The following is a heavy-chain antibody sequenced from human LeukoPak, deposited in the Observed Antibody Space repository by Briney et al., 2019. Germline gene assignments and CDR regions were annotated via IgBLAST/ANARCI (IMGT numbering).Heavy chain of an antibody. J-gene: IGHJ5*02. V-gene: IGHV1-18*01. D-gene: IGHD6-19*01. CDR3: AREKYSSGRGGWFDP. CDR2: ISAYNGNT. CDR1: GYTFTSYG. Sequence: ASVKVSCKASGYTFTSYGISWVRQAPGQGLEWMGWISAYNGNTNYAQKFQGRVTMTRDTSISTAYMELSRLRSDDTAVYYCAREKYSSGRGGWFDPWGQGTLVTVSS.